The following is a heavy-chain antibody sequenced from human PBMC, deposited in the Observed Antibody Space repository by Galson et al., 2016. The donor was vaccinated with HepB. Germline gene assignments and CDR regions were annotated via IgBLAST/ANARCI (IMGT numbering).Heavy chain of an antibody. J-gene: IGHJ4*02. Sequence: SLRLSCAASGFTLSTYVMTWVRQAPGKGLEWVAALSDSGERTDYADSVKGRFIISGDNSKNTVYLQMHSLRVDDTAVYYCTRRTGGSPDYWGQGTLVTVSS. CDR3: TRRTGGSPDY. D-gene: IGHD3-16*01. V-gene: IGHV3-23*01. CDR1: GFTLSTYV. CDR2: LSDSGERT.